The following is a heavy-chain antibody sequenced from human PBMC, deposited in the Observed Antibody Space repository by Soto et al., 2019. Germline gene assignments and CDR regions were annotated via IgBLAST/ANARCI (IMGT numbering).Heavy chain of an antibody. CDR3: APTYYYDSSGYYYVHP. D-gene: IGHD3-22*01. CDR1: GFSLSTSGVG. V-gene: IGHV2-5*02. J-gene: IGHJ5*02. Sequence: QITLKESGPTLVKPTQTLTLTCTFSGFSLSTSGVGVGWIRQPPGKALEWLALIYWDDDKRYSPSLKSRLTIPKDTSKNQVVLTMTNIDPVDTATYYCAPTYYYDSSGYYYVHPWGQGTLVTVSS. CDR2: IYWDDDK.